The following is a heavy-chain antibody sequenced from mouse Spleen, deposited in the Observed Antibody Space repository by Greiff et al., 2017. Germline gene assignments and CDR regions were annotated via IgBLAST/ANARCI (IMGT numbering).Heavy chain of an antibody. CDR3: ANVYGSSYWYFDV. D-gene: IGHD1-1*01. V-gene: IGHV1-78*01. CDR2: IYPRDGST. CDR1: FTDHT. J-gene: IGHJ1*03. Sequence: FTDHTIHWMKQRPEQGLEWIGYIYPRDGSTKYNEKFKGKATLTADKSSSTAYMQLNSLTSEDSAVYFCANVYGSSYWYFDVWGTGTTVTVSS.